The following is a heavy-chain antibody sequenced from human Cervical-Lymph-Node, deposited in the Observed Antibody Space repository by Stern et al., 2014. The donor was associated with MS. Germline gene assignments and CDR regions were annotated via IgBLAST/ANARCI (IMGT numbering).Heavy chain of an antibody. CDR1: GSTFSSSI. V-gene: IGHV1-58*01. CDR2: IVVGSGNT. Sequence: QLVQSGPEVKKPGTSVKVSCKASGSTFSSSIVQWVRQARGQRLEWIGWIVVGSGNTNYAQKFQERVTITRDRSTSTAYMELNSLRFGDTAVYYCATDDLNARSSEPIDYWGQGTLVTVSS. CDR3: ATDDLNARSSEPIDY. J-gene: IGHJ4*02.